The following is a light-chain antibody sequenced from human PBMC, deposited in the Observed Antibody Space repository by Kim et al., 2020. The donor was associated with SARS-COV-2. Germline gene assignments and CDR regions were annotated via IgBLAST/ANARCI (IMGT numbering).Light chain of an antibody. J-gene: IGLJ3*02. V-gene: IGLV1-40*01. CDR3: QSYDSSLSGV. CDR1: SYNIGAGYD. CDR2: GNS. Sequence: GHRVTISCTGRSYNIGAGYDVHWYQQLPGTAPKLLIDGNSNRPSGVPDRFSGSKSGTSASLAITGLQAEDEADYYCQSYDSSLSGVFGGGTQLTVL.